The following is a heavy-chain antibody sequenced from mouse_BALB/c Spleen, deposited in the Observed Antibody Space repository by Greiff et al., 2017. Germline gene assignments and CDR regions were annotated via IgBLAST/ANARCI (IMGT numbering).Heavy chain of an antibody. J-gene: IGHJ1*01. CDR1: GFTFSSYA. D-gene: IGHD1-1*01. V-gene: IGHV5-6-5*01. Sequence: DVKLVESGGGLVKPGGSLKLSCAASGFTFSSYAMSWVRQTPEKRLEWVASISSGGSTYYPDSVKGRFTISRDNARNILYLQMSSLRSEDTAMYYCARPSEIYYYGSSYWYFDVWGAGTTVTVSS. CDR3: ARPSEIYYYGSSYWYFDV. CDR2: ISSGGST.